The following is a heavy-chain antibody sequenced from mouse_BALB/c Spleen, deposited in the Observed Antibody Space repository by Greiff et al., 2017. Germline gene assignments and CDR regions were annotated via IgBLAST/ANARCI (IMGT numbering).Heavy chain of an antibody. CDR1: GYTFTSYW. Sequence: QVQLQQSGAELAKPGASVKMSCKASGYTFTSYWMHWVKQRPGQGLEWIGYINPSTGYTEYNQKFKDKATLTADKSSSTAYMQLSSLTSEDSAVYYCARERTGTFDYWGQGTTLTVSS. J-gene: IGHJ2*01. D-gene: IGHD4-1*01. V-gene: IGHV1-7*01. CDR2: INPSTGYT. CDR3: ARERTGTFDY.